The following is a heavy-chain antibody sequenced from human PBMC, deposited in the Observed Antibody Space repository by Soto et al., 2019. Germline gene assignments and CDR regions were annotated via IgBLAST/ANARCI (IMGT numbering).Heavy chain of an antibody. V-gene: IGHV3-48*02. CDR3: ARDPVRPIEFYYYYGMDV. Sequence: EVQLVESGGGLVQPGGSLRLSCAASGFTFSSYSMNWVRQAPGKGLEWVSYISSSSSTIYYADSVKGRFTISRDNAKNSLYLQMNSLRDEDTAVYYCARDPVRPIEFYYYYGMDVWGQGTTVTVSS. CDR2: ISSSSSTI. CDR1: GFTFSSYS. D-gene: IGHD3-10*01. J-gene: IGHJ6*02.